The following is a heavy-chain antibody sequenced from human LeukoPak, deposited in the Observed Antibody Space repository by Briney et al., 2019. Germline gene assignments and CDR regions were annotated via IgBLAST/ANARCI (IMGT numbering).Heavy chain of an antibody. J-gene: IGHJ4*02. CDR1: GFTFSIYS. D-gene: IGHD4-17*01. CDR2: ISYDGSNK. V-gene: IGHV3-30-3*01. Sequence: PGGSLRLSCAASGFTFSIYSMNWVRQAPGKGLEWVAVISYDGSNKYYADSVKGRFTISRDNSKNTLYLQMNSLRADDTAVYYCARGHTTVTHYFDYWGQGTLVTVSS. CDR3: ARGHTTVTHYFDY.